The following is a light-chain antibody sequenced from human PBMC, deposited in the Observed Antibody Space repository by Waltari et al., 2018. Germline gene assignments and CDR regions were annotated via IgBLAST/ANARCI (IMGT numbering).Light chain of an antibody. CDR2: GNS. V-gene: IGLV1-40*01. J-gene: IGLJ2*01. CDR3: QSYDSSLSGWEV. CDR1: SSNIGAGYD. Sequence: QSVLTQPPSVSGAPGQRVTISCTGSSSNIGAGYDVHWYQQLPGTAPKLLSYGNSNRPSGVPDRFSGSKSGTSASRAITGLQAEDEADYYCQSYDSSLSGWEVFGGGTKLTVL.